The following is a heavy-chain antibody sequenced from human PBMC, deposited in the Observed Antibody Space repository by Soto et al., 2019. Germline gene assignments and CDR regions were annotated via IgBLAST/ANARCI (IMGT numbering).Heavy chain of an antibody. D-gene: IGHD6-25*01. J-gene: IGHJ4*02. CDR3: ARVRSPAYYFDY. CDR1: GGSFSGYY. Sequence: QVQLQQWGAGLLKPSETLSLTCAVYGGSFSGYYWSWIRQPPGKGLEWMGEINHSGSTNYNPSLKRRVTISVDTSKNQFSLKLSSVTAADTAVYYCARVRSPAYYFDYWGQGTLVTVSS. CDR2: INHSGST. V-gene: IGHV4-34*01.